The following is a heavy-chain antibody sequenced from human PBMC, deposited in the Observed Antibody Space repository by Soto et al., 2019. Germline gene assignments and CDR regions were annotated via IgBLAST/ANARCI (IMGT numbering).Heavy chain of an antibody. CDR1: GFTFSDYY. Sequence: QVQLVESGGGLVKPGGSLRLSCAASGFTFSDYYMSWIRQAPGKGLEWVSYISSSDSIIYYADSVKGRFTISRDNAKNSLSLQMNSMRAEDTAVYYCARDLGYYDSSGYFDYWGQGTLVTVSS. CDR2: ISSSDSII. V-gene: IGHV3-11*01. J-gene: IGHJ4*02. CDR3: ARDLGYYDSSGYFDY. D-gene: IGHD3-22*01.